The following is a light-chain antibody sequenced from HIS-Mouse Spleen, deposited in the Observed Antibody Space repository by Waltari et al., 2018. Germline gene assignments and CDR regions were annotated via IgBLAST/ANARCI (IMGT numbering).Light chain of an antibody. J-gene: IGKJ4*01. V-gene: IGKV3-11*01. CDR3: QQRSNWLT. Sequence: EIVLTQSPATLSLSPGERATLSCRASQSVSSYLAWYQQKPGKAPRLLIYDAYNRATGIPARFSGSGSGTDFTLTISSLEPEDFAVYYCQQRSNWLTFGGGTKVEIK. CDR1: QSVSSY. CDR2: DAY.